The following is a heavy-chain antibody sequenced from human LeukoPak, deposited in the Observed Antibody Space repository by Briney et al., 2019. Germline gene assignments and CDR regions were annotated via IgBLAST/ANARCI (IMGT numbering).Heavy chain of an antibody. Sequence: PGGSLRLSCAASGFTFSSYAMPWVRQAPGKGLEWVAVISYDGSNKYYADSVKGRFTISRDNSKNTLYLQMNSLRAEDTAVYYCARDPGRYSSGWYYFDYWGQGTLVTVSS. CDR2: ISYDGSNK. V-gene: IGHV3-30*04. CDR1: GFTFSSYA. CDR3: ARDPGRYSSGWYYFDY. D-gene: IGHD6-19*01. J-gene: IGHJ4*02.